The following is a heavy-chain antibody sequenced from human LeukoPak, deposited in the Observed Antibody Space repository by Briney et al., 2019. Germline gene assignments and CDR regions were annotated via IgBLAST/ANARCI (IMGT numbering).Heavy chain of an antibody. D-gene: IGHD2-21*02. CDR2: IYSSGST. J-gene: IGHJ4*02. Sequence: SSETLSLTCTVSGGSLSSYYWSWTRQPPGKGLEWIGYIYSSGSTNYNPSLKSRVTLSLDTSRNQFSLKLTSVTAADTAVYYCARGVYCGGDCSYFDSWGQGTLVTVSS. CDR1: GGSLSSYY. V-gene: IGHV4-59*01. CDR3: ARGVYCGGDCSYFDS.